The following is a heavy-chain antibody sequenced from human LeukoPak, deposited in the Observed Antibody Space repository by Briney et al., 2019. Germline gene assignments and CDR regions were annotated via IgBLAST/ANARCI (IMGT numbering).Heavy chain of an antibody. Sequence: SETLSLTCSVSGDSISSGTRYWSWIRQPAGKELEWLGRIYTSGNSDYNPSLKSRLSFSVDTPKNQFSLKLTSVTAADTAIYYCTRTGRTWMFDYWGQGTLATVSS. CDR1: GDSISSGTRY. CDR3: TRTGRTWMFDY. D-gene: IGHD1-1*01. CDR2: IYTSGNS. J-gene: IGHJ4*02. V-gene: IGHV4-61*02.